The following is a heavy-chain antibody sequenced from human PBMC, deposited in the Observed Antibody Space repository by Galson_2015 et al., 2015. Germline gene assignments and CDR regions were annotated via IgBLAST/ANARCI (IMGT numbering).Heavy chain of an antibody. CDR1: GFTFSSYG. Sequence: SLRLSCAASGFTFSSYGMHWVRQAPGKGLEWVAVISYDGSNKYYADSVKGRFTISRDNSKNTLYLQMNSLRAEDTAVYYCAKDAANYYDSSGYTYYFDYWGQGTLVTVSS. D-gene: IGHD3-22*01. J-gene: IGHJ4*02. CDR2: ISYDGSNK. CDR3: AKDAANYYDSSGYTYYFDY. V-gene: IGHV3-30*18.